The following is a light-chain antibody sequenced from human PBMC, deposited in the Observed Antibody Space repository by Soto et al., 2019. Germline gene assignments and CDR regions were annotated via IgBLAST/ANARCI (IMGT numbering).Light chain of an antibody. V-gene: IGKV1-27*01. Sequence: DIQMTQSPSSLSASVGDRVTITCRTSHDIGHSLAWYQQKPGKPIKLLVYGASTLQSGVPSRFSGSGSGTDFTLTISSLQPEDVGSYYCQKYDSAPLTFGGGTKVDNK. CDR1: HDIGHS. J-gene: IGKJ4*01. CDR3: QKYDSAPLT. CDR2: GAS.